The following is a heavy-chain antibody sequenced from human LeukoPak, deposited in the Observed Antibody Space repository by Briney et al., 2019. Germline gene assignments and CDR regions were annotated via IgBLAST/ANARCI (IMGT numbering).Heavy chain of an antibody. Sequence: RGSLRLSCAASGFTFSSYTMHWVRQAPGKRLQSVSAITSNGGYTHYADSVKGRFTISRDNSRNALFLQMGGLRIEDMAVYYCARVKMGATVSDYYFYYMDVWGKGTTVTVSS. J-gene: IGHJ6*03. V-gene: IGHV3-64*02. CDR3: ARVKMGATVSDYYFYYMDV. CDR1: GFTFSSYT. CDR2: ITSNGGYT. D-gene: IGHD1-26*01.